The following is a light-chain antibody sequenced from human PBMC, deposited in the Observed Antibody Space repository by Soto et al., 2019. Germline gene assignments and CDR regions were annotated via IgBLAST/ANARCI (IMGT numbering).Light chain of an antibody. J-gene: IGKJ4*01. Sequence: DIQMTQSPSSLSASVGDRVTITCRASQSIDNYLNWYQQKLGKAPELLIYAASSLQSGVPSRFSDSGSGTDFALTISSLQREDFATYFCQQSYATPPTFGGGTKVEIK. CDR2: AAS. V-gene: IGKV1-39*01. CDR1: QSIDNY. CDR3: QQSYATPPT.